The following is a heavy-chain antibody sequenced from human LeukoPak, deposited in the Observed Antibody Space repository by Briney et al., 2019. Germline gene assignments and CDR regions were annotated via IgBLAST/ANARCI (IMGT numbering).Heavy chain of an antibody. D-gene: IGHD4-17*01. CDR3: AKDLSADYGDYAPDY. Sequence: GGSLRLSCAASGFTFSSYAMHWVRQAPGKGLEWGAVISYDGSNKYYADSVKGRFTISRDNSKNTLYLQMNSLRAEDTAVYYCAKDLSADYGDYAPDYWGQGTLVTVSS. V-gene: IGHV3-30-3*01. CDR2: ISYDGSNK. J-gene: IGHJ4*02. CDR1: GFTFSSYA.